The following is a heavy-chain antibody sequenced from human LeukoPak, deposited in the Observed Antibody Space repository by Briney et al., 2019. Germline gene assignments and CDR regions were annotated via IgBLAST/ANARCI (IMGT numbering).Heavy chain of an antibody. V-gene: IGHV4-34*01. CDR1: GGSISSYY. Sequence: SETLSLTCTVSGGSISSYYWSWIRQPPGKGLEWIGEINHSGSTNYNPSLKSRVTISVDTSKNQFSLKLSSVTAADTAVYYCARDRTGYMDVWGKGTTVTVSS. CDR3: ARDRTGYMDV. CDR2: INHSGST. J-gene: IGHJ6*03.